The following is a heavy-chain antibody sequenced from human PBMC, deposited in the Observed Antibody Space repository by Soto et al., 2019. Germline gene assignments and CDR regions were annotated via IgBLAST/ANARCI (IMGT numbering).Heavy chain of an antibody. Sequence: EVQLLESGGGLVQPEGSLRLSCATSGFTFRDFGMSWVRQGPGKGLEWVSSISDGGGNIFYADSVKGRFAISRDNSQDTLYLEMRRLRVEDTAIYYCVNARARLYYGPDHWGQGALLTVSS. V-gene: IGHV3-23*01. D-gene: IGHD3-16*01. CDR3: VNARARLYYGPDH. CDR2: ISDGGGNI. J-gene: IGHJ4*02. CDR1: GFTFRDFG.